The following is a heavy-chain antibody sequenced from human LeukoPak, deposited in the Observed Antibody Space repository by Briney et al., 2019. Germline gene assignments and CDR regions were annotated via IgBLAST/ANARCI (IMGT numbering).Heavy chain of an antibody. CDR2: INTNTGNP. V-gene: IGHV7-4-1*02. D-gene: IGHD3-16*02. J-gene: IGHJ3*02. CDR1: GYTFTSYA. CDR3: ARASTFGGVIAPDAFDI. Sequence: ASVKVSCKASGYTFTSYAMNWVRQAPGQGLEWMGWINTNTGNPTYAQGFTGRFVFSLDTPVSTAYLQISSLKAEDTAVYYCARASTFGGVIAPDAFDIWGQGTMVTVSS.